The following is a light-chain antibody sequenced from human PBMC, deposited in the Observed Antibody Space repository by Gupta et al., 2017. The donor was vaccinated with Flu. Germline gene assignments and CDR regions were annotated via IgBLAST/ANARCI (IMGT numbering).Light chain of an antibody. J-gene: IGKJ4*01. CDR3: QQSSSSPLT. Sequence: RVTITCRARQSIDSSYLHWYQQKAGKAPKLLIYAASNLQGGVPSRFSGSGSGTAFNLTISSLQPEEFATYYCQQSSSSPLTVGGGTKLEIK. CDR1: QSIDSSY. V-gene: IGKV1-39*01. CDR2: AAS.